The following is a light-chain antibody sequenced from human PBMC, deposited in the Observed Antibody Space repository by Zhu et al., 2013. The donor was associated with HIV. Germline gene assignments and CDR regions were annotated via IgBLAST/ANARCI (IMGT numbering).Light chain of an antibody. V-gene: IGLV1-40*01. CDR3: QSYDSSLRDYV. Sequence: QSVLTQPPSLSGAPGQRVTISCTGSSSNIGSGFHVHWYQQLPGTAPKLLIFDDNNRPSGVPDRFSGSRSATSASLAITGLQSEDEADYYCQSYDSSLRDYVFGTGTKVTVL. CDR2: DDN. J-gene: IGLJ1*01. CDR1: SSNIGSGFH.